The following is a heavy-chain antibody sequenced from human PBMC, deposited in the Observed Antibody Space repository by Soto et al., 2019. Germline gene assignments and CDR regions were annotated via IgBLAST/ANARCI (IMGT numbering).Heavy chain of an antibody. D-gene: IGHD3-10*01. J-gene: IGHJ3*02. V-gene: IGHV4-34*01. CDR2: INHSGST. CDR3: ARRYGSFFDI. Sequence: SETPSLTCAVYGGSFNGYYVSGIRQPPGKGLEWIGEINHSGSTNYNPSLKSRVTISVDTSKNQFSLKLSSVTAADTAVYYCARRYGSFFDIWGQGTMVTVSS. CDR1: GGSFNGYY.